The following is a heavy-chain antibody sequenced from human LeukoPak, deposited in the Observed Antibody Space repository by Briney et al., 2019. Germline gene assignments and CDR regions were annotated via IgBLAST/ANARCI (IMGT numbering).Heavy chain of an antibody. D-gene: IGHD6-19*01. J-gene: IGHJ4*02. V-gene: IGHV4-59*01. CDR1: GGSFSGYY. CDR3: ARAGVAVAGTWGYYFDY. Sequence: SETLSLTCAVYGGSFSGYYWSWIRQPPGKGLEWIGYIYYSGSTNYNPSLKSRVTISVDTSKNQFSLKLSSVTAADTAVYYCARAGVAVAGTWGYYFDYWGQGTPVTVSS. CDR2: IYYSGST.